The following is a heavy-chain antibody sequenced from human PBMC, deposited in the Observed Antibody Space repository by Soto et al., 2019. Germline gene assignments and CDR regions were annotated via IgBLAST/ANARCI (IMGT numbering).Heavy chain of an antibody. CDR1: GFTFSDSY. V-gene: IGHV3-11*06. CDR3: ARDPDRGGAFDI. J-gene: IGHJ3*02. Sequence: QVQLVESGGGLVKPGGSLSLSCVASGFTFSDSYMIWIRQAPGQGLEWVAYISTSSIYTNYADSVKGRFTISRDNANNSLYLQMHSLRADDTAVYYCARDPDRGGAFDIWGQGTMVTVSS. CDR2: ISTSSIYT. D-gene: IGHD3-10*01.